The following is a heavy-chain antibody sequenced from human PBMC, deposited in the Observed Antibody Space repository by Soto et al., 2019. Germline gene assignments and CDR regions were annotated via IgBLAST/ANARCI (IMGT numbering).Heavy chain of an antibody. CDR2: INAGNGNT. Sequence: ASVKVSCKASGYTFTSYAMHWVRQAPGQRLEWMGWINAGNGNTKYSQKFQGRVTITRDTSASTAYMELSSPRSEDTAVYYCARDRRFLEGSWFDPWGQGTLVTVSS. J-gene: IGHJ5*02. CDR1: GYTFTSYA. CDR3: ARDRRFLEGSWFDP. V-gene: IGHV1-3*01. D-gene: IGHD3-3*01.